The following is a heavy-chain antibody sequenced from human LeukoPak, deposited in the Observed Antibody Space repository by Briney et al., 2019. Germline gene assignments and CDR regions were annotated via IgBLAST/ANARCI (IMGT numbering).Heavy chain of an antibody. V-gene: IGHV3-7*01. Sequence: PGGSLRLSCAAPGFSFRSYWMSWVRQAPGKGLEWVANINQDGSEKYYVDSAKGRFTISRDNAKNSLYLQMNSLRGEDTAVYYCARDPARVGATDFDYWGQGTLVTVSS. CDR2: INQDGSEK. D-gene: IGHD1-26*01. J-gene: IGHJ4*02. CDR1: GFSFRSYW. CDR3: ARDPARVGATDFDY.